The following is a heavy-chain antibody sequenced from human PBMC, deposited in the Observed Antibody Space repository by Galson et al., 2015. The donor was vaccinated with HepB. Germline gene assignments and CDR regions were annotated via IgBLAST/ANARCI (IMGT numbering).Heavy chain of an antibody. CDR2: ISSGGGNT. CDR3: AKDWYSGSRPYYFDH. J-gene: IGHJ4*02. Sequence: SLRLSCAASGFSFSSYAMSWVRQAPGKGLEWVSSISSGGGNTYYADSVKGRFTISRDNSKTTVFLQMNSLRADDTAVYYCAKDWYSGSRPYYFDHWGQGTLVTVSS. D-gene: IGHD1-26*01. V-gene: IGHV3-23*01. CDR1: GFSFSSYA.